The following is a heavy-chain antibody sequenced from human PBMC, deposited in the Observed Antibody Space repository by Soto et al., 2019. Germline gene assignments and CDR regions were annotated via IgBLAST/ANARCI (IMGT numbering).Heavy chain of an antibody. CDR1: GGTFSSYA. CDR3: ATYDYYYDSSGYPQYFQH. D-gene: IGHD3-22*01. CDR2: IIPIFGTA. Sequence: SVKVSCKASGGTFSSYAISWVRPAPGQGLEWMGGIIPIFGTANYAQKFQGRVTITADKSTSTAYMELSSLRSEDTAVYYCATYDYYYDSSGYPQYFQHWGQGTLVTVSS. J-gene: IGHJ1*01. V-gene: IGHV1-69*06.